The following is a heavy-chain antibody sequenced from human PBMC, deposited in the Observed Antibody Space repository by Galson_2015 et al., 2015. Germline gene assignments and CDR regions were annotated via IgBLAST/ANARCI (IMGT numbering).Heavy chain of an antibody. D-gene: IGHD5-24*01. CDR2: IYSGGST. Sequence: LRLSCAVSGFTVSSNYMNWVRQAPGKGLEWVSVIYSGGSTYYADSVKGRFTISRDNSKNTLYLQMNSLRAEDTAVYYCASVEMATSTFDYWDQGTLVTVSS. CDR3: ASVEMATSTFDY. CDR1: GFTVSSNY. V-gene: IGHV3-53*01. J-gene: IGHJ4*02.